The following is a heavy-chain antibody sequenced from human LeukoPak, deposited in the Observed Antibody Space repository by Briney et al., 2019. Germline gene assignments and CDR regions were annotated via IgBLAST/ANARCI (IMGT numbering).Heavy chain of an antibody. CDR2: ISSSSSYI. J-gene: IGHJ4*02. CDR3: AREPLRDPYYFDY. Sequence: GGSLRLSCAASGFTFSSYSMNWVRQAPGKGLEWVSSISSSSSYIYYADSVEGRFTISRDNAKNSLYLQMNSLRAEDTAVYYCAREPLRDPYYFDYWGQGTLVTVSS. V-gene: IGHV3-21*01. CDR1: GFTFSSYS.